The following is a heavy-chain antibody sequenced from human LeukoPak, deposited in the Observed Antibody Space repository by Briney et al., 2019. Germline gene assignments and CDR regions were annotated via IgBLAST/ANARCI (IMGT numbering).Heavy chain of an antibody. V-gene: IGHV3-48*04. Sequence: GGSLRLSCAAPGFTFSSYTMNWVRQAPGKGLEWVSYISSGGATLHYADSVKGLFTISRDNTKNSLYLQMNSLRAEDTAVYYCARDTNGGSTGYWGQGTLVTVSS. CDR3: ARDTNGGSTGY. CDR1: GFTFSSYT. CDR2: ISSGGATL. J-gene: IGHJ4*02. D-gene: IGHD1-26*01.